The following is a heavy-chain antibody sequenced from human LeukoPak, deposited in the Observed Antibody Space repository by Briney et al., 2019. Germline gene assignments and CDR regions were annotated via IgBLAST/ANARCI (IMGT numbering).Heavy chain of an antibody. Sequence: GGSLRLSFAASGLSVSSNYIGWVRQAPGKGLEWVSVIYSGGSTYYADSVKGRFTISRHNSKNTLYLQMNSLRAEDTAVYYCARGATYYYHGMDVWGQGTTVTVSS. J-gene: IGHJ6*02. CDR2: IYSGGST. V-gene: IGHV3-53*04. CDR3: ARGATYYYHGMDV. CDR1: GLSVSSNY. D-gene: IGHD3-16*01.